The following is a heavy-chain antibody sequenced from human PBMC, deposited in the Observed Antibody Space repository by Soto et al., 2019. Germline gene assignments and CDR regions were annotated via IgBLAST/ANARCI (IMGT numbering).Heavy chain of an antibody. Sequence: GGSLRLSCAASGFTFSSYGMHWVRQAPGKGLEWVAVIWYDGSNKYYADSVKGRFTISRDNSKNTLYLQMNSLRAEDTAVYYCAREKLYDILTGLYYYYGMDVWGQGTTVTVSS. D-gene: IGHD3-9*01. CDR2: IWYDGSNK. J-gene: IGHJ6*02. V-gene: IGHV3-33*01. CDR3: AREKLYDILTGLYYYYGMDV. CDR1: GFTFSSYG.